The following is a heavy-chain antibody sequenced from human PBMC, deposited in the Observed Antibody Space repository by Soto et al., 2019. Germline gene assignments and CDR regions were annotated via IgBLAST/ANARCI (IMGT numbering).Heavy chain of an antibody. Sequence: SVKVSCKASGGTFSSYAISWVRQAPGQGLEWMGGIIPIFGTANYAQKFQGRVTITADKSASTAYMELSSLRSEDTAVYYCAREVFRNNFDYWGQGTLDPVSS. CDR2: IIPIFGTA. D-gene: IGHD4-4*01. J-gene: IGHJ4*02. CDR3: AREVFRNNFDY. V-gene: IGHV1-69*06. CDR1: GGTFSSYA.